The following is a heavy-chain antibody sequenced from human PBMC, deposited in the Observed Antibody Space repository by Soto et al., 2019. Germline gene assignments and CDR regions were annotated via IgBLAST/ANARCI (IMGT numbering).Heavy chain of an antibody. CDR2: INDRGST. D-gene: IGHD3-10*01. Sequence: QVQLQEWGAGLLKPSETLSLTCGVYDGSFNGYYWSWIRQPPGKGLEWIGDINDRGSTNYNPSLKSRVTISLDTSKNQFSLKLTSVTAADTAVYYCARYITLATGDAFDVWGQGTTVTVSS. CDR1: DGSFNGYY. V-gene: IGHV4-34*01. J-gene: IGHJ3*01. CDR3: ARYITLATGDAFDV.